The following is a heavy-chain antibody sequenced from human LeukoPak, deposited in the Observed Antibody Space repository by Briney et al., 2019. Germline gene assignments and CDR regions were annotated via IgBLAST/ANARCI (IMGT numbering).Heavy chain of an antibody. CDR1: GGSFSGYY. CDR3: ARIYSSSWFLNWFDP. CDR2: INHSGST. Sequence: SETLSLTCAVYGGSFSGYYWSWIHQPPGKGLEWIGEINHSGSTNYNPSLKSRVTISVDTSKNQFSLKLNSVTAADTAVYYCARIYSSSWFLNWFDPWGQGTLVTVSS. V-gene: IGHV4-34*01. D-gene: IGHD6-13*01. J-gene: IGHJ5*02.